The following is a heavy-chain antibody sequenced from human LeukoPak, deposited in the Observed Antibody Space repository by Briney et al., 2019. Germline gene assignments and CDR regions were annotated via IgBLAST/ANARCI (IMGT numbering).Heavy chain of an antibody. Sequence: SETLSLTCTVSGGSISSYYWSWIRQPAGKGLEWIGRIYTSGSTNYNPSLKSRVTMSVDTSKNQFSLKLSSVTAADTAVYYCARDRYSSGWYRFGWFDPWGQGTLVTVSS. V-gene: IGHV4-4*07. CDR2: IYTSGST. J-gene: IGHJ5*02. CDR3: ARDRYSSGWYRFGWFDP. D-gene: IGHD6-19*01. CDR1: GGSISSYY.